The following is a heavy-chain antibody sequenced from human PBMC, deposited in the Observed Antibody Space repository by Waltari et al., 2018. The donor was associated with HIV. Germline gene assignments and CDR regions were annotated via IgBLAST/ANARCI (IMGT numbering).Heavy chain of an antibody. CDR3: ARDGLTTVTRRDWYFDL. V-gene: IGHV4-38-2*02. CDR1: GYSIRSGSS. D-gene: IGHD4-17*01. Sequence: QVQLQESGPGLVKPSETLSLTCAVSGYSIRSGSSWGGIRQPPGKGLEWIGSIYHSGSTYYNPSLKSRVTISVDTSKNQFSLKLSSVTAADTAVYYCARDGLTTVTRRDWYFDLWGRGTLVTVSS. CDR2: IYHSGST. J-gene: IGHJ2*01.